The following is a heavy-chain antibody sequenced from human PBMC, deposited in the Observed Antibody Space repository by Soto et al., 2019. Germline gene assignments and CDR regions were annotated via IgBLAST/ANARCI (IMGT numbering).Heavy chain of an antibody. V-gene: IGHV1-46*01. J-gene: IGHJ4*02. CDR2: INPSGGST. Sequence: QVQLVQSGAEVKKPGAPVKISCKASGYTFTTYYIHCVRQAPGQGLEWMGMINPSGGSTSYAQKFQGRVTMTRDTSTNTVYLELSSLRSEDTAVYYCARKDNSELDYWGQGTLVTVSS. CDR1: GYTFTTYY. D-gene: IGHD3-22*01. CDR3: ARKDNSELDY.